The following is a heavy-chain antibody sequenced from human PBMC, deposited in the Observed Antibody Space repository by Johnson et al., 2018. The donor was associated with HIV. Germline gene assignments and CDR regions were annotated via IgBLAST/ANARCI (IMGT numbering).Heavy chain of an antibody. CDR2: ISSSGSTI. CDR1: GFTFSSYA. V-gene: IGHV3-48*01. Sequence: VQLVESGGGVVQPGRSLRLSCAASGFTFSSYAMHWVRQAPGKGLECVSYISSSGSTIYYADSVKGRFTISRDNSKNTLYLQMNSLRAEDTAVYYCAKGFFELDDAFDIWGQGTMVTVFS. J-gene: IGHJ3*02. D-gene: IGHD3/OR15-3a*01. CDR3: AKGFFELDDAFDI.